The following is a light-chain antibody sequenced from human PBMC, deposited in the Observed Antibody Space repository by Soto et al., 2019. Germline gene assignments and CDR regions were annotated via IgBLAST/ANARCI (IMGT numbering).Light chain of an antibody. V-gene: IGKV3-15*01. CDR3: HQYNHWLTWT. Sequence: EIVLTQSPATLSLSPEQRATLSCRASQSVSSKLAWYQQRPGQAPRLLIYSASTRATGIPARFSGSGSGTEFTLTISSLQSEDFAVYYCHQYNHWLTWTFGQGTKVDIK. J-gene: IGKJ1*01. CDR2: SAS. CDR1: QSVSSK.